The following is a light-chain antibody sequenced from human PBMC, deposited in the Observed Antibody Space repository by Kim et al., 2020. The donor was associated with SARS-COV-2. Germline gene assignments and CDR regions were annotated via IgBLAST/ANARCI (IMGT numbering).Light chain of an antibody. Sequence: ASVGDRVTITCRASHSIVGCLAWDQQKPGKAPKLRIHDVSNVESGGPSRFSGSGSETEFTLTISSLQPDDFATYYCQHHSTYPITFGQGTRREIK. CDR2: DVS. CDR1: HSIVGC. CDR3: QHHSTYPIT. J-gene: IGKJ5*01. V-gene: IGKV1-5*01.